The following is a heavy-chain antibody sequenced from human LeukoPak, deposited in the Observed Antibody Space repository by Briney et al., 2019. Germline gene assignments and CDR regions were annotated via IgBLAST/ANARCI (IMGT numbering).Heavy chain of an antibody. Sequence: GASVKVSCKASGYTFTGYYMHWVRQAPGQGLEWMGRINPNSGGTNYAQKFQGRVTMNRDTSISTAYMELSRLRSDDTAVYYCARVAGGGYSELWLLDYWGQGTLVTVSS. J-gene: IGHJ4*02. CDR1: GYTFTGYY. V-gene: IGHV1-2*06. D-gene: IGHD5-18*01. CDR2: INPNSGGT. CDR3: ARVAGGGYSELWLLDY.